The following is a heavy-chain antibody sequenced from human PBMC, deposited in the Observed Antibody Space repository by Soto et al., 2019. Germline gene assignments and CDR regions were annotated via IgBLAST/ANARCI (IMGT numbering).Heavy chain of an antibody. CDR3: GRDLAVSSGYYYPGGYYSYTGMDV. J-gene: IGHJ6*04. V-gene: IGHV3-21*01. CDR2: ISSSSSYI. CDR1: GFTFSSYS. Sequence: GSLRLSCAASGFTFSSYSMNWVRQAPGKGLEWVSSISSSSSYIYYADSVKGRFTISRDNAKNSLYLQMNSLRAEDTAVYYWGRDLAVSSGYYYPGGYYSYTGMDVWGKGPPVTVSS. D-gene: IGHD3-22*01.